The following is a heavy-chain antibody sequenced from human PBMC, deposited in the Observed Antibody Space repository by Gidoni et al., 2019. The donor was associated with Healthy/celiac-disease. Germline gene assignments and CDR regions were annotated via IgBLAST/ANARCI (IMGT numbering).Heavy chain of an antibody. D-gene: IGHD4-17*01. CDR1: GFTLDDYA. Sequence: EVQLVESGGGLVQPGRSLRLSCAASGFTLDDYAMHWVREAPGKGLEWVSGISWNSGSIGYADSVKGRFTISRDNAKNSLYLQMNSLRAEDTALYCCAKGHDYGDYNFDYWGQGTLVTVSS. CDR3: AKGHDYGDYNFDY. V-gene: IGHV3-9*01. CDR2: ISWNSGSI. J-gene: IGHJ4*02.